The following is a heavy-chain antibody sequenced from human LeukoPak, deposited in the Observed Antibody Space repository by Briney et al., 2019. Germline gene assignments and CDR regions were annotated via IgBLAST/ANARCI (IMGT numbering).Heavy chain of an antibody. V-gene: IGHV1-8*01. Sequence: ASVKVSCKTSGNTFTNYDINWLRQATGQGLEWMGWMNPNTGNADSAQKFQGRVTMTRNISISTAYMELSSLRLEDTAVYYCARCTGGDCGGAFDIWGQGTMVTVS. J-gene: IGHJ3*02. CDR2: MNPNTGNA. CDR1: GNTFTNYD. CDR3: ARCTGGDCGGAFDI. D-gene: IGHD2-21*02.